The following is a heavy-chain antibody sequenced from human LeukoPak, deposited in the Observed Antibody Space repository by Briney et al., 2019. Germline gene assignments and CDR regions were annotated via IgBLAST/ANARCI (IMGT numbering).Heavy chain of an antibody. CDR3: VRHSAYGSGTYSYWFDP. CDR1: GYSISSAYY. D-gene: IGHD3-10*01. CDR2: IHYSGST. Sequence: SETLSLTCHVSGYSISSAYYWGWIRQPPGKELEWIGSIHYSGSTSYNPSLKSRVTISIHTSKIRFSLEVDSVTAADPAVYYFVRHSAYGSGTYSYWFDPWGQGTRVTVSS. J-gene: IGHJ5*02. V-gene: IGHV4-38-2*01.